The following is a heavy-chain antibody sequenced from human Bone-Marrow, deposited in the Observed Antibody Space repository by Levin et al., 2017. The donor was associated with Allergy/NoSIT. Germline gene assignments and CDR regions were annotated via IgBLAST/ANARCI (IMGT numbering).Heavy chain of an antibody. CDR2: FDPEDGET. CDR1: GYTLTELS. Sequence: PAASVKVSCKVSGYTLTELSKHWVRQAPGKGLEWMGGFDPEDGETIYAQKFQGRVTMTEDTSTDTAYMELSSLRSEDTAVYYCATDPRKKAAVGYFDLWGRGTLVTVSS. D-gene: IGHD2-15*01. J-gene: IGHJ2*01. V-gene: IGHV1-24*01. CDR3: ATDPRKKAAVGYFDL.